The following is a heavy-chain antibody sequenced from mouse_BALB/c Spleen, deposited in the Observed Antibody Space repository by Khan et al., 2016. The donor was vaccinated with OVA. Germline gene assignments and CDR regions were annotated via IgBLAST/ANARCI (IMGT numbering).Heavy chain of an antibody. CDR2: ISSTGST. CDR3: ARSLYYSYGYALDC. D-gene: IGHD2-14*01. J-gene: IGHJ4*01. V-gene: IGHV3-2*02. CDR1: GYSITSDYT. Sequence: EVQLQESGPGLVKPSQSLSLTCTVTGYSITSDYTWNWIRQFPGNKLEWMGYISSTGSTSYNPSLKSRISFTRDTSKNQFFLQSKSVTTEDTATYYCARSLYYSYGYALDCWGRGTSVTVSS.